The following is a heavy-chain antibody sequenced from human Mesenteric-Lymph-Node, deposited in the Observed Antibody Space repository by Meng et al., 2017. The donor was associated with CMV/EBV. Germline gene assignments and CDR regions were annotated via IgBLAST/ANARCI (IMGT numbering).Heavy chain of an antibody. CDR2: IYYSGST. J-gene: IGHJ5*02. CDR3: ARGHCGSSSCNNWFDP. Sequence: LRLSCTVSGGSISSGGYYWSWIRQHPGKGLEWIGYIYYSGSTYYNPSLKSRVTISVDTSKNQFSLKLSSVTAADTAVYYCARGHCGSSSCNNWFDPWGQGTLVTVSS. V-gene: IGHV4-31*03. D-gene: IGHD2-2*01. CDR1: GGSISSGGYY.